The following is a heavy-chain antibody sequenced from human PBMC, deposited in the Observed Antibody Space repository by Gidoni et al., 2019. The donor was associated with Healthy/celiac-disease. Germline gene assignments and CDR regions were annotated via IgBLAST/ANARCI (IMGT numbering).Heavy chain of an antibody. Sequence: QVQLQESGPGLVKPSETLSLTCTVSGYSISSGYYWGWIRQPPGKGLEWIGSIYHSGSTYYNPSLKSRVTISVDTSKNQFSLKLSSVTAADTAVYYCAISTTVTTPRVLDDYWGQGTLVTGSS. CDR2: IYHSGST. J-gene: IGHJ4*02. CDR1: GYSISSGYY. V-gene: IGHV4-38-2*02. CDR3: AISTTVTTPRVLDDY. D-gene: IGHD4-4*01.